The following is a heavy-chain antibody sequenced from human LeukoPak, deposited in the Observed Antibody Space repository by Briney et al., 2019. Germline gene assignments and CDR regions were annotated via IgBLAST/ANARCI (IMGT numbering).Heavy chain of an antibody. Sequence: PGGSLRLSCAASGFTFSSYSMNWVRQAPGKGLEWVSYISSSRTIYYADSVKGRFTISRDNAKNSLYLQMNRLRAEDTAIYYCARQSGTMVTTRFDYWGQGTLVTVSS. V-gene: IGHV3-48*01. J-gene: IGHJ4*02. CDR3: ARQSGTMVTTRFDY. CDR2: ISSSRTI. CDR1: GFTFSSYS. D-gene: IGHD4-17*01.